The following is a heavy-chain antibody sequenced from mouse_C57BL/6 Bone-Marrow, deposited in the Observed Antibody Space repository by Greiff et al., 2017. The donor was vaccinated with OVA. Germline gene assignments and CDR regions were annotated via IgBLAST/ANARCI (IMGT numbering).Heavy chain of an antibody. Sequence: QVQLKESGAELARPGASVKLSCKASGYTFTSYGISWVKQRTGQGLEWIGEIYPRSGNTYYNEKFKGKATLTADKSSSTAYMELRSLTSEDSAVYFCASGGDTTVEAWFAYWGQGTLVTVSA. CDR2: IYPRSGNT. CDR3: ASGGDTTVEAWFAY. D-gene: IGHD1-1*01. J-gene: IGHJ3*01. V-gene: IGHV1-81*01. CDR1: GYTFTSYG.